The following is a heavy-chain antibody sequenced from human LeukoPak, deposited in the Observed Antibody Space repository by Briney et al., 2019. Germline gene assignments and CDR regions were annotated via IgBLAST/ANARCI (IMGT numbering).Heavy chain of an antibody. CDR3: ASSPYYYGSARNYYYYMDV. V-gene: IGHV4-59*01. CDR2: IYYSGST. D-gene: IGHD3-10*01. CDR1: GGSISSYY. Sequence: SETLSLTCTVSGGSISSYYWSWIRQPPGKGLEWIGYIYYSGSTNYNPSLKSRVTISVDTSKNQFSLKLSSVTAADTAVYYCASSPYYYGSARNYYYYMDVWGKGTTVTVSS. J-gene: IGHJ6*03.